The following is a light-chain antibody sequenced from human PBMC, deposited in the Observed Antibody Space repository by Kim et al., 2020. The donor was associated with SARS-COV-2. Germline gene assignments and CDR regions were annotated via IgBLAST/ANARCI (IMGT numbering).Light chain of an antibody. CDR3: NSRDSSRYSYV. J-gene: IGLJ1*01. CDR1: SLRNSY. CDR2: GKN. Sequence: SSELTQDHGVDLKFTQIDRINCQGDSLRNSYASWYQQKPGQAPVLVIYGKNNRPSGILDRFSGTSSGNTATLTITGAQAEDEADYYCNSRDSSRYSYVFG. V-gene: IGLV3-19*01.